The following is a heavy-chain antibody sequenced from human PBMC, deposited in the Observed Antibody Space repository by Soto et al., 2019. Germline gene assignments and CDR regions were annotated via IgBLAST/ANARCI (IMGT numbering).Heavy chain of an antibody. CDR3: AEVRARWYYYVLDV. D-gene: IGHD2-15*01. V-gene: IGHV1-45*02. J-gene: IGHJ6*02. CDR2: ITPFNGNT. Sequence: SVKVSCKASGYTFTYRYLHWVRQAPGQALEWMGWITPFNGNTNYAQKFQDRVTITRDRSMSTAYMELSSLRAEDTALYYCAEVRARWYYYVLDVWGQGTTVTVSS. CDR1: GYTFTYRY.